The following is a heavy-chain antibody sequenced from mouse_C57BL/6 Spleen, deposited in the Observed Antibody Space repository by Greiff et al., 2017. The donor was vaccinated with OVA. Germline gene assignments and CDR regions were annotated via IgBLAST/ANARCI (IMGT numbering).Heavy chain of an antibody. CDR2: IDPSDSET. CDR1: GYTFTSYW. D-gene: IGHD2-12*01. Sequence: QVQLKQPGAELVRPGSSVKLSCKASGYTFTSYWMHWVKQRPIQGLEWIGNIDPSDSETHYNQKFKDKATLTVDKSSSTAYMQLSSLTSEDSAVYYCAREGLYQRWDYWGQGTTLTVSS. J-gene: IGHJ2*01. V-gene: IGHV1-52*01. CDR3: AREGLYQRWDY.